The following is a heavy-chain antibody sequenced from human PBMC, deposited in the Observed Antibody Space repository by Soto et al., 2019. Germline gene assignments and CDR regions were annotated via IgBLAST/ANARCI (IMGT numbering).Heavy chain of an antibody. CDR3: AKGPAGLYYYYYMDV. Sequence: GGSLRLSCAASGFTFDDYAMHWVRQAPGKGLEWVSGISWNSGSIDYADSVKGRFTISRDNAKNSLYLQMNSLRAEDTALYYCAKGPAGLYYYYYMDVWGKGTTVTVSS. D-gene: IGHD3-10*01. CDR2: ISWNSGSI. CDR1: GFTFDDYA. V-gene: IGHV3-9*01. J-gene: IGHJ6*03.